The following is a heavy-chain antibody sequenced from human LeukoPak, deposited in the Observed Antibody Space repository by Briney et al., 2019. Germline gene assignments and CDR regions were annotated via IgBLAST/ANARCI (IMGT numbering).Heavy chain of an antibody. CDR1: GGSISSYY. Sequence: SETLSLTCTVSGGSISSYYWSWIRQPPGKGLEWIGYIYYSGSNNYNPSIKSRVTISVDTSKNQFSLKLSSVTAADTAVYYCARVRGSSGWYFFGAFDIWGQGTMVTVSS. CDR2: IYYSGSN. V-gene: IGHV4-59*01. D-gene: IGHD6-19*01. CDR3: ARVRGSSGWYFFGAFDI. J-gene: IGHJ3*02.